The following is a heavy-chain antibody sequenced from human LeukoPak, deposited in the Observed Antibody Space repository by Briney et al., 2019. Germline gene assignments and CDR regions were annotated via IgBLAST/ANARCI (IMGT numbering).Heavy chain of an antibody. CDR1: GGSISSSGYY. Sequence: SETLSLTCTVSGGSISSSGYYWGWIRQPPGKRLEWIGSIFYSGTTYYNPSLKSRVTISVDTSKNQFSLKLSSVTAADTAVYYCARIAVARVYWGQGTLVTVSS. J-gene: IGHJ4*02. CDR3: ARIAVARVY. CDR2: IFYSGTT. V-gene: IGHV4-39*01. D-gene: IGHD6-19*01.